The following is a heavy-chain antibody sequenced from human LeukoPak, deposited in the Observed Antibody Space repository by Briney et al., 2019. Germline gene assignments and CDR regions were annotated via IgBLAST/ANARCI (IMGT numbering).Heavy chain of an antibody. Sequence: GGSLRLSCAASGFTFSSYAMHWVRQAPGKGQEWVAVISYDGSNKYYADSVKGRFAISGDNSKNTLYLQMSSLRAEDTAVYYCARDRQLWLPDYYYYYGMDVWGKGTTVTVSS. CDR2: ISYDGSNK. V-gene: IGHV3-30*09. CDR1: GFTFSSYA. CDR3: ARDRQLWLPDYYYYYGMDV. D-gene: IGHD5-18*01. J-gene: IGHJ6*04.